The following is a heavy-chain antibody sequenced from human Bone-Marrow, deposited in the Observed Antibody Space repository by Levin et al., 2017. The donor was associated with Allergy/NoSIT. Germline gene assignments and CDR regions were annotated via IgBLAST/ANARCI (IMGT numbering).Heavy chain of an antibody. D-gene: IGHD1-1*01. CDR2: IWYDGSNK. CDR3: ARGAGTTGRFYYFDY. CDR1: GFTFSSYG. J-gene: IGHJ4*02. V-gene: IGHV3-33*01. Sequence: GGSLRLSCAASGFTFSSYGMHWVRQAPGKGLEWVAVIWYDGSNKYYADSVKGRFTISRDNSKNTLYLQMNSLRAEDTAVYYCARGAGTTGRFYYFDYWGQGTLVTVSS.